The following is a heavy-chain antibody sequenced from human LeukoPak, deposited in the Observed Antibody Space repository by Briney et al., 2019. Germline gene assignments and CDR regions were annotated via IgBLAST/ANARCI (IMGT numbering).Heavy chain of an antibody. J-gene: IGHJ6*03. V-gene: IGHV1-2*06. Sequence: VASVRVSCKASGYTFTDYYIHWVRQAPGQGLEWMGRINPKSGGTSYAQKFQGRVTMTRDTPIATAYMELNNLRSDDTAAFYCARSWTKTNYHYMDVWAKGTTVTVS. D-gene: IGHD1-14*01. CDR2: INPKSGGT. CDR1: GYTFTDYY. CDR3: ARSWTKTNYHYMDV.